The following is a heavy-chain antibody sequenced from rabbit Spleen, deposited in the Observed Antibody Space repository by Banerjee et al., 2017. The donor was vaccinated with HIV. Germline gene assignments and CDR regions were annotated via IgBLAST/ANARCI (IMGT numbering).Heavy chain of an antibody. CDR1: RFDFSTYS. Sequence: QELVEAGGGLVQPGGSLKLSCKASRFDFSTYSMSWVRQAPGKGLEWIGYIVPIFGVTYYANWVNGRFPISSHNAQNTLYLQLNSLTAADTATYFCARAYASPSGNYVTRLDLLGPGTLVPVS. CDR3: ARAYASPSGNYVTRLDL. CDR2: IVPIFGVT. V-gene: IGHV1S7*01. J-gene: IGHJ3*01. D-gene: IGHD1-1*01.